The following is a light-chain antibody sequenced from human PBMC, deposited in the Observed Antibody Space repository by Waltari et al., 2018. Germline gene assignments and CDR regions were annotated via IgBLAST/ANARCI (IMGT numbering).Light chain of an antibody. CDR1: SSNIGSNY. CDR3: AAWDGGLSNWL. Sequence: QSVLTQPPSASGTPGQRITISCSGGSSNIGSNYVFWYQQLPGTAPKLLIYANSQRPSGVPYRCSGSKSGTSASLAISGLRPEDEADYYCAAWDGGLSNWLFGGGTRLTVL. CDR2: ANS. V-gene: IGLV1-47*02. J-gene: IGLJ3*02.